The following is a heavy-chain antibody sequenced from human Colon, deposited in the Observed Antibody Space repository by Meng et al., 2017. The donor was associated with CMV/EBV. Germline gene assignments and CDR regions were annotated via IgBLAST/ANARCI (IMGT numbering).Heavy chain of an antibody. Sequence: SETLSLTCSVSGSSISSGYYWGWIRQSPGKALEWIGNIYRGGSTYYNPSLKSRVVISVDTSKNQFSLSLTSVTAADTAVYYCARDREQVYDYWGRGTLVTVSS. D-gene: IGHD5/OR15-5a*01. CDR1: GSSISSGYY. J-gene: IGHJ4*02. CDR2: IYRGGST. V-gene: IGHV4-38-2*02. CDR3: ARDREQVYDY.